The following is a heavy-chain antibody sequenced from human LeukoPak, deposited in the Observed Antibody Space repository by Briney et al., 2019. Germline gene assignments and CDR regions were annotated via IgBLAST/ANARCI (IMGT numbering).Heavy chain of an antibody. Sequence: PSETLSLTCTVSGASISSYYWSWIRQPPGKGLEWIGYIYYSGSTYYNPSLKSRVTISLDTSKNQFSLRLSSVTAADTAVYYCARLSRRYCSTTSCYYNWFDPWGQGTLVTVSS. CDR1: GASISSYY. CDR2: IYYSGST. CDR3: ARLSRRYCSTTSCYYNWFDP. D-gene: IGHD2-2*01. V-gene: IGHV4-59*01. J-gene: IGHJ5*02.